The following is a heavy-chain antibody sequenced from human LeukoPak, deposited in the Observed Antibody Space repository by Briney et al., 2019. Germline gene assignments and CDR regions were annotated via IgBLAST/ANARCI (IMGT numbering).Heavy chain of an antibody. Sequence: SETLPLTCNVSGVSISSSSYYWGWIRQPPGKGLEWIGSIYSSGSTYYNSSLKSRVTISIDTSKNQVSLKMSSVTAADTAVYYCAGLGLGWPRGYFDYWGQGTLVTVSS. J-gene: IGHJ4*02. V-gene: IGHV4-39*01. CDR2: IYSSGST. CDR3: AGLGLGWPRGYFDY. CDR1: GVSISSSSYY. D-gene: IGHD6-19*01.